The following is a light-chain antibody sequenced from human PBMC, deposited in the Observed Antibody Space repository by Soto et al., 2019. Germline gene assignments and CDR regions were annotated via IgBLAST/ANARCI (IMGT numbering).Light chain of an antibody. CDR3: QQANSFPFI. CDR1: QDINNW. V-gene: IGKV1D-12*01. Sequence: DIQMTQSPSSVSASVGDSVTITCRASQDINNWLAWYQQKPGKAPKLLIYATSSLHTGVPSRFSGSGSGTDFTLTICSLQPEDFATYYCQQANSFPFIFGGGTKVEI. J-gene: IGKJ4*01. CDR2: ATS.